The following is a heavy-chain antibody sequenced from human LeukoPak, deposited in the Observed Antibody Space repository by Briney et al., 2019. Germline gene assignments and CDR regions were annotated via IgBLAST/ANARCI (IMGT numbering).Heavy chain of an antibody. D-gene: IGHD1-14*01. Sequence: PSETLSLTCTVSGGSISSSGYYWGWIRQPPGKGLEWIGSIYYSGSTYYNPSLKSRVTISVDTSKNQFSLKLSSVTAADTAVYYCARVRRSVAYYFDYWDQGTLVTVSS. CDR3: ARVRRSVAYYFDY. J-gene: IGHJ4*02. CDR1: GGSISSSGYY. V-gene: IGHV4-39*07. CDR2: IYYSGST.